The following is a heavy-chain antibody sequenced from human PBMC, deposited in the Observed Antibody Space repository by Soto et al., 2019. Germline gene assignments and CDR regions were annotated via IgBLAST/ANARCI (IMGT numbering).Heavy chain of an antibody. D-gene: IGHD1-26*01. CDR1: GYSFAGYW. Sequence: PGESLKISCKGSGYSFAGYWITWVRQKPGKGLEWMGRIDPSDSQTYYSPSFRGHVTISATKSITTVFLQWSSLSAEDTAVYHCAKNQGVELVPLATVDWFDPWGQGSVVTVSS. CDR2: IDPSDSQT. CDR3: AKNQGVELVPLATVDWFDP. J-gene: IGHJ5*02. V-gene: IGHV5-10-1*01.